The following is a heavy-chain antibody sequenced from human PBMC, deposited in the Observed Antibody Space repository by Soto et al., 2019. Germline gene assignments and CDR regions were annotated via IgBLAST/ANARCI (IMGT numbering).Heavy chain of an antibody. CDR2: ISGSSTST. V-gene: IGHV3-23*01. D-gene: IGHD3-10*01. CDR1: GFTFSSYA. Sequence: EVQLSGSGGGLVQPGGSLRLSCAASGFTFSSYAMSWVRQAPGKGLEWVSAISGSSTSTYYADSVKGRFTISRDNSTNTLYLQMNSLRAEDTAVYYCAKDPSSGFAMENYFDYWGQGTLVTVSS. J-gene: IGHJ4*02. CDR3: AKDPSSGFAMENYFDY.